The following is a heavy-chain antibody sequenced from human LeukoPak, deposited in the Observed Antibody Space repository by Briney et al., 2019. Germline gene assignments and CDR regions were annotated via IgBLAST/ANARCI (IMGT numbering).Heavy chain of an antibody. J-gene: IGHJ4*02. V-gene: IGHV3-66*01. CDR3: ARDPTTVPRFDY. Sequence: GGSLRLSCAVSGFNVSTNYMNWVRQAQGKGLEWVSVIYNGGSTNYADSVKGRFTISRDNAKNSLFLQMDSLRAEDTAVYYCARDPTTVPRFDYWGQGTLVTVSS. CDR1: GFNVSTNY. D-gene: IGHD4-17*01. CDR2: IYNGGST.